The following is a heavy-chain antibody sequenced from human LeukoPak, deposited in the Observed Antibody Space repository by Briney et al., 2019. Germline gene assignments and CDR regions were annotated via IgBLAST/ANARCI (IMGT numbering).Heavy chain of an antibody. CDR2: ISGSGGST. V-gene: IGHV3-23*01. CDR1: GFTFSSYA. CDR3: AKWTFYDFWSGYESRGMDV. J-gene: IGHJ6*02. D-gene: IGHD3-3*01. Sequence: GGSLRLSCAASGFTFSSYAMSWVRQAPGKGLEWVSAISGSGGSTYYADSEKGRFTISRDNSKNTLYLQMNSLRAEDTAVYYCAKWTFYDFWSGYESRGMDVWGQGTTVTVSS.